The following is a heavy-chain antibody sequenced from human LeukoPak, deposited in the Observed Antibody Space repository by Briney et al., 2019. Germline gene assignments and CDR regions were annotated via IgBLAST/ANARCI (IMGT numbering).Heavy chain of an antibody. Sequence: GRSLRLSCAASGFTFSSYGMHWVRQAPGKGLEWVAFIRYDGSNKYYADSVKGRFTISRDNSKNTLYLQMNSLRAEDTAVYYCAKDGSKWIQLWFLSWGQGTLVTVSS. CDR2: IRYDGSNK. V-gene: IGHV3-30*02. CDR3: AKDGSKWIQLWFLS. J-gene: IGHJ5*02. CDR1: GFTFSSYG. D-gene: IGHD5-18*01.